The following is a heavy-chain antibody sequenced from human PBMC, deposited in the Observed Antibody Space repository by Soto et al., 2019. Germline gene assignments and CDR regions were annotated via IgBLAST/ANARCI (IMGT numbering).Heavy chain of an antibody. J-gene: IGHJ6*03. CDR2: VSTSSTYI. D-gene: IGHD1-7*01. V-gene: IGHV3-21*03. Sequence: EVQLVESAGGLVKPGGSLQLSCASSGFTFSSYTMNWVRQAPGKELEWVSSVSTSSTYIFYADSVQGRFTISRDNAKNSLYLQMHSLRVEDTAVYYCARMRGTTRDMDVWGTGTTVTVSS. CDR1: GFTFSSYT. CDR3: ARMRGTTRDMDV.